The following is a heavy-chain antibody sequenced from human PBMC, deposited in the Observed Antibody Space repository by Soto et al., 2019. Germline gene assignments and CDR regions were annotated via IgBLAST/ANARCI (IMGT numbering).Heavy chain of an antibody. V-gene: IGHV3-33*01. D-gene: IGHD6-13*01. CDR1: GFTFSSYG. Sequence: GGSLRLSCAASGFTFSSYGMHWVRQAPGKGLEWVAVIWYDGSNKYYADSVKGRFTISRDNSKNTLYLQMNSLRAEDTAVYYCARDPSASIAAAGTDYYYYGMDVWGQGTTVTVSS. CDR3: ARDPSASIAAAGTDYYYYGMDV. CDR2: IWYDGSNK. J-gene: IGHJ6*02.